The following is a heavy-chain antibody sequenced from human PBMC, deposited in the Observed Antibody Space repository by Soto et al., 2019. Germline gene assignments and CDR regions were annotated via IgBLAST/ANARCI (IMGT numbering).Heavy chain of an antibody. Sequence: EVQLVESGGGLVKPGGSLRLSCAASGFTFSSYSMTWVRQAPGKGLEWVSSISSSGTYIYYSDSLKGRFTISRDNAKNSLYLQMNSLRAEDTAVYYCARDLVATTPQGDAFDMLGQGTMVTVSS. CDR1: GFTFSSYS. CDR2: ISSSGTYI. V-gene: IGHV3-21*01. J-gene: IGHJ3*02. D-gene: IGHD5-12*01. CDR3: ARDLVATTPQGDAFDM.